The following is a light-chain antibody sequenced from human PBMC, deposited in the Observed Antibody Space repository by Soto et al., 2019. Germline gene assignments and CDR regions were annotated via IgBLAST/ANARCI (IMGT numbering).Light chain of an antibody. J-gene: IGKJ5*01. V-gene: IGKV1-5*03. CDR3: QQSYSTPIT. Sequence: DIQMTQSPSTLSASVGDTVTINCRASQTIGTWLAWYQQKPAKAPKLLIYKASTLASGVPSRFSDSGSGTEFTLTISSLQADDFATYYCQQSYSTPITFGQGTRLEIK. CDR1: QTIGTW. CDR2: KAS.